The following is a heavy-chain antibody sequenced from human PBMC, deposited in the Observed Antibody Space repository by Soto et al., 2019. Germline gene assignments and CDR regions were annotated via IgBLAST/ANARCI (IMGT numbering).Heavy chain of an antibody. J-gene: IGHJ5*02. D-gene: IGHD3-10*01. CDR3: AKTYGPFGWLDP. CDR2: IYYSGNT. Sequence: QVHLQESGPGLVKPSQTLSLTCTVSGGSISNAQYYWAWIRQHPGKGLAWIGYIYYSGNTYYSPSLKSRVSISIDTSKNLFSLKVNSVTAADTAVYYCAKTYGPFGWLDPWGQGTLVTVAS. V-gene: IGHV4-31*03. CDR1: GGSISNAQYY.